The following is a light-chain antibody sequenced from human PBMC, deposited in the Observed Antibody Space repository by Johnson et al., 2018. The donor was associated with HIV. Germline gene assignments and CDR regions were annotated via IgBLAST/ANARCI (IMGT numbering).Light chain of an antibody. J-gene: IGLJ1*01. CDR3: GTWESNLSAYG. Sequence: QSVLTQPPSVSAAPGQKVTISCSGSSSNIGRNYVSWYQQLPGTAPKLLIFDNNKRPSGIPDRFSASKSGKSATLGITGLQTGDEADYYCGTWESNLSAYGVGTGTKVTVL. CDR2: DNN. V-gene: IGLV1-51*01. CDR1: SSNIGRNY.